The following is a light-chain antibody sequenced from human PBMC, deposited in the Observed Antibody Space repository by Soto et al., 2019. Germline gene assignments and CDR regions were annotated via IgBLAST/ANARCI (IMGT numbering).Light chain of an antibody. Sequence: QSALTQPASVSGSPGQSITISCTGTSSDVGSYNLVSWYQQHPGKAPKLMIYEGSKRPSGVSNRFSGSKSGNTASLTISGLHAEDEADYCCCSYAGSSSYVFGTGTKVTVL. CDR3: CSYAGSSSYV. J-gene: IGLJ1*01. CDR2: EGS. CDR1: SSDVGSYNL. V-gene: IGLV2-23*01.